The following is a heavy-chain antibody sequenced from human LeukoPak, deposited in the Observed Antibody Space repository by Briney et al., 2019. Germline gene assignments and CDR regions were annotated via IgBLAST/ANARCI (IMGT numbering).Heavy chain of an antibody. CDR2: INTDGSST. V-gene: IGHV3-74*01. CDR3: ARAHCSGGSCYSGDLVDY. D-gene: IGHD2-15*01. Sequence: GGSLRLSCAASGFTFSRYWMHWVRQAPGKGLVWVSRINTDGSSTSYADSVKGRFTISRDNANNTLYLQMNGLRAEDTAVYHCARAHCSGGSCYSGDLVDYWGQGTLVTVSS. CDR1: GFTFSRYW. J-gene: IGHJ4*02.